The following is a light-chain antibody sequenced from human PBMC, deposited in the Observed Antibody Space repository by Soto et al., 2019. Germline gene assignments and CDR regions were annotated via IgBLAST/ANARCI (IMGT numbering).Light chain of an antibody. Sequence: QSALTQPASVSGSPGQSITISCTGTSSDVGSYNLVSWYQQHPGKAPKLMIYEGSKRPSGVSNRFSGSKSGNTASLTISGPQAEDEADYYCCSYAGSSTSFGGGTKLTVL. V-gene: IGLV2-23*01. CDR2: EGS. J-gene: IGLJ2*01. CDR1: SSDVGSYNL. CDR3: CSYAGSSTS.